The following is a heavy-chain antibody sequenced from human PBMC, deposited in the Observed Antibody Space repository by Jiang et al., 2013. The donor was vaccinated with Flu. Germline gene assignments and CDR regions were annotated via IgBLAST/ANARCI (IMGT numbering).Heavy chain of an antibody. CDR2: IIPIVGTS. J-gene: IGHJ3*02. V-gene: IGHV1-69*01. CDR3: ARGRREYIVVVVAAFDAFDI. D-gene: IGHD2-15*01. CDR1: GGTFSSYA. Sequence: GAEVKKPGSSVKVSCKASGGTFSSYAISWVRQAPGQGLVWMGGIIPIVGTSNYAQKFQGRVTITADESTSTAYMDLSSLRSEDTAVYYCARGRREYIVVVVAAFDAFDIWGQGTMVTVSS.